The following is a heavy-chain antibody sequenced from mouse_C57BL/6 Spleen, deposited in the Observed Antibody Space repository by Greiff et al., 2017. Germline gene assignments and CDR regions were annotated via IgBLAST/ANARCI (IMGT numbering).Heavy chain of an antibody. Sequence: VQGVESGPELVKPGASVKISCKASGYAFSSSWMNWVKQRPGKGLEWIGRIYPGDGDTNYNGKFKGKATLTADKSSSTAYMQLSSLTSEDSAVYFCARSYDYDGEVDYWGQGTTLTVSS. CDR1: GYAFSSSW. D-gene: IGHD2-4*01. J-gene: IGHJ2*01. CDR3: ARSYDYDGEVDY. V-gene: IGHV1-82*01. CDR2: IYPGDGDT.